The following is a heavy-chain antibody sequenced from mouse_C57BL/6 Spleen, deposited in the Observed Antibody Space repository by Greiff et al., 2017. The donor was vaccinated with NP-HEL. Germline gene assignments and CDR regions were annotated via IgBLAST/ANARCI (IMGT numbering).Heavy chain of an antibody. V-gene: IGHV1-59*01. CDR1: GYTFTSYW. D-gene: IGHD1-1*02. CDR3: ARVGYYRFDY. CDR2: IDPSDSYT. J-gene: IGHJ2*01. Sequence: QVQLQQPGAELVRPGTSVKLSCKASGYTFTSYWMHWVKQRPGQGLEWIGVIDPSDSYTNYNQKFKGKATLTVDTSSSTAYMQLSSLTSEDSAVYYCARVGYYRFDYWGQGTTLTVSS.